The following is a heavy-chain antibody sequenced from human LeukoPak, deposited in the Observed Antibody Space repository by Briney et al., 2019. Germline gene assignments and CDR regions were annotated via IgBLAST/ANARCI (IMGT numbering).Heavy chain of an antibody. CDR3: ARDYTYYYGSGSYYSYFDY. CDR2: IKQDGSEK. J-gene: IGHJ4*02. CDR1: GFTFSSYW. V-gene: IGHV3-7*01. Sequence: GGSLRLSCAASGFTFSSYWMRWVGEAPGEGGEWVANIKQDGSEKYYVDSVKGRFTICRDNEKNSMDMQMNSLRAEDTAVYYCARDYTYYYGSGSYYSYFDYWGQGTLVTVSS. D-gene: IGHD3-10*01.